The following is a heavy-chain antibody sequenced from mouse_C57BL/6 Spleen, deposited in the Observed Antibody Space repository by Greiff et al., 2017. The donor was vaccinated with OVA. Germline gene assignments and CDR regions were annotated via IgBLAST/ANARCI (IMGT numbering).Heavy chain of an antibody. CDR1: GYTFTSYW. D-gene: IGHD1-1*01. CDR3: AKCDTTQVEDGFDY. CDR2: IYPGSGST. Sequence: QVHVKQPGAELVKPGASVKMSCKASGYTFTSYWITWVKQRPGQGLEWIGDIYPGSGSTNYNEKFKSKATLTVDTSSSTAYMQLSSLTSEDSAVYYCAKCDTTQVEDGFDYWGQGTSVTVSA. V-gene: IGHV1-55*01. J-gene: IGHJ4*01.